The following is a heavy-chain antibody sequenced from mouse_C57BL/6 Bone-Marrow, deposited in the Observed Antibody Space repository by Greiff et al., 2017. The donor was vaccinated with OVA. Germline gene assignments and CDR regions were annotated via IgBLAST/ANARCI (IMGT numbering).Heavy chain of an antibody. D-gene: IGHD2-3*01. CDR1: GYTFTSYW. Sequence: DVQLQESGTVLARPGASVKMSCKTSGYTFTSYWMHWVKQRPGQGLEWIGAIYPGNSDTSYNQKFKGKAKLTAVTSASTAYMELSSLTNEDSAVYYCTRGIYDGYLWFAYWGQGTLVTVSA. V-gene: IGHV1-5*01. CDR2: IYPGNSDT. J-gene: IGHJ3*01. CDR3: TRGIYDGYLWFAY.